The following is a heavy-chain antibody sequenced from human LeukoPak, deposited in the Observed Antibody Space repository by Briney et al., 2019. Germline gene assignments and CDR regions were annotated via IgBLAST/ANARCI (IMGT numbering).Heavy chain of an antibody. CDR2: INPNSGGT. CDR3: AKSNLPYCSGDNCYGFDY. Sequence: ASVKVSCKASGYTFTGYYMHWVRQAPGQGLEWMGWINPNSGGTNYAQKFQGRVTMTRDTSISTAYMELSRLRSDDTAVYSCAKSNLPYCSGDNCYGFDYWGQGTLVTVSS. CDR1: GYTFTGYY. D-gene: IGHD2-15*01. V-gene: IGHV1-2*02. J-gene: IGHJ4*02.